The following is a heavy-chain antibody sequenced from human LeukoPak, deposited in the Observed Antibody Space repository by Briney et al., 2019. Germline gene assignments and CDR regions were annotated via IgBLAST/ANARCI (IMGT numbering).Heavy chain of an antibody. D-gene: IGHD6-13*01. Sequence: GGSLRLSCAASGFTFSGSAMHWVRQAPGKGLEWVGRIKSKANSYATAYAAWVKGRFTISRDDSKNTAYLQMNSLKIEDTAVYYCTSEQLVEYWGEARLVTDCS. CDR2: IKSKANSYAT. CDR1: GFTFSGSA. V-gene: IGHV3-73*01. CDR3: TSEQLVEY. J-gene: IGHJ4*02.